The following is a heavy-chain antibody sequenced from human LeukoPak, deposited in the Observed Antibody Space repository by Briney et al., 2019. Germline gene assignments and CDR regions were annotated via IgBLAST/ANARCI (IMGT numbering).Heavy chain of an antibody. J-gene: IGHJ4*02. D-gene: IGHD3-22*01. CDR2: IYTSGST. CDR3: ARARLYYYDSSGYPFDY. Sequence: SETLSLTCTVSGGSISSYYWSWIRQPAGKGLEWIGRIYTSGSTNYNPSLKSRVTMSVDTSKNQFSLKLSSVTAADTAVYYCARARLYYYDSSGYPFDYWGQGTLVTVSS. CDR1: GGSISSYY. V-gene: IGHV4-4*07.